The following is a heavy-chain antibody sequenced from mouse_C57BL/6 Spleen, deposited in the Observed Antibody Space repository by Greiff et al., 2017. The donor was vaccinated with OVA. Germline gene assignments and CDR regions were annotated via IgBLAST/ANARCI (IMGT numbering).Heavy chain of an antibody. CDR1: GFSLTSYG. Sequence: VHLVESGPGLVAPSQSLSITCTVSGFSLTSYGVHWVRQPPGKGLEWLVVIWSDGSTTYNSALKSRLSISKDNSKSQVFLKMNSLQTDDTAMYYCARHESNYQGAMDYWGQGTSVTVSS. CDR2: IWSDGST. V-gene: IGHV2-6-1*01. CDR3: ARHESNYQGAMDY. J-gene: IGHJ4*01. D-gene: IGHD2-5*01.